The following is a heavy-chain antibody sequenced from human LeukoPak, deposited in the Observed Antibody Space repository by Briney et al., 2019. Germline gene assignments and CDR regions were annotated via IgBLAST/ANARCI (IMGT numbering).Heavy chain of an antibody. CDR1: GGTFSSYA. J-gene: IGHJ4*02. Sequence: SVKVSCKASGGTFSSYAISWVRQAPGQGLEWMGRIIPILGIANYAQKFQGRVTITADKSTSTAYMELSSLRSEDTAVYYCARSSGYSGYRNWGQGTLVTVSS. D-gene: IGHD5-12*01. CDR3: ARSSGYSGYRN. CDR2: IIPILGIA. V-gene: IGHV1-69*04.